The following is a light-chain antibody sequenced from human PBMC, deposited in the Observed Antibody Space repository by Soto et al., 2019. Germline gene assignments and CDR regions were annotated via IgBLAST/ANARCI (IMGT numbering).Light chain of an antibody. Sequence: QSVLTQPPSASGSPGQSVTISCTGTSSDVGGYNYVSWYQQHPGKAPKLMIYEVFKRPSGVPDRFSGSKSGNTASLTVSGLQAEDEVDYYCSSYAGSNNFDVFGTGTKLTVL. J-gene: IGLJ1*01. V-gene: IGLV2-8*01. CDR1: SSDVGGYNY. CDR3: SSYAGSNNFDV. CDR2: EVF.